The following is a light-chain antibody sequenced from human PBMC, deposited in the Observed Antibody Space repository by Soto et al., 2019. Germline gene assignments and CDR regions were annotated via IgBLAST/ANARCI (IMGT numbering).Light chain of an antibody. CDR2: GAS. J-gene: IGKJ5*01. V-gene: IGKV1-9*01. CDR1: EGIVNY. Sequence: IQLTQSPSSLSASVGDRVTITCRASEGIVNYLAWYQQQPGKAPKLLIYGASTLQGGVPSRFTGSGSGTDFTLNISSLQTEDFTTYHCPQLFRHPMAFGKGTRLEMK. CDR3: PQLFRHPMA.